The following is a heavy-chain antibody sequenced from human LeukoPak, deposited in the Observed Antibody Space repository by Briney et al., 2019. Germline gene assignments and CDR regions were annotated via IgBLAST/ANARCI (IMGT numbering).Heavy chain of an antibody. J-gene: IGHJ4*02. V-gene: IGHV1-69*05. D-gene: IGHD3-22*01. CDR3: ARDNLDYYDSSGYYSAFDY. Sequence: SVKLSCKASGGTFSSYAISWVRQAPGQGLEWMGRIIPIFGTANYAQKFPGRVTITTDESTSTAYMALSSLRSEDTAVYYCARDNLDYYDSSGYYSAFDYWGQGTLVTVSS. CDR2: IIPIFGTA. CDR1: GGTFSSYA.